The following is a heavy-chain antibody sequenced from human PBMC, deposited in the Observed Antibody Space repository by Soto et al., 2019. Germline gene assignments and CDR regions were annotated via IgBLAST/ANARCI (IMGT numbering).Heavy chain of an antibody. D-gene: IGHD6-6*01. Sequence: QVQLVQSGAEVKKPGASVKVSCKASGYTFTSYYMHWVRQAPGQGLEWMGIINPSGGSTSYAQKLQGRVTMTRDTSTSTVYMELSSLRSEDTAVYYCARGMVGSIAARTFYYYYMDVWGKGTTVTVSS. CDR3: ARGMVGSIAARTFYYYYMDV. CDR1: GYTFTSYY. CDR2: INPSGGST. V-gene: IGHV1-46*03. J-gene: IGHJ6*03.